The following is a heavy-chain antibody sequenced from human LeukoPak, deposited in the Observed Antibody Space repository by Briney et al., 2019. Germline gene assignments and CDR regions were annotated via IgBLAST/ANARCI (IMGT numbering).Heavy chain of an antibody. CDR1: GFTFSSYW. CDR2: IKQDGSEK. Sequence: PGGSLRLSCAASGFTFSSYWMSWVRQAPGKGLEWVANIKQDGSEKYYVDSVKGRFTISRDNAKNSLYLQMNSLRVEETAVYYCAKAPPRRDSSNHRGYYFDYWGQGSLVTVSS. CDR3: AKAPPRRDSSNHRGYYFDY. J-gene: IGHJ4*02. D-gene: IGHD6-13*01. V-gene: IGHV3-7*01.